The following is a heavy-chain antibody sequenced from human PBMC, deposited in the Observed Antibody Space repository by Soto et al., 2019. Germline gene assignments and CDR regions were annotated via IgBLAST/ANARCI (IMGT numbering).Heavy chain of an antibody. D-gene: IGHD3-9*01. CDR1: GYTFNGHY. V-gene: IGHV1-2*06. CDR3: ARDSYYDILTGYSRNAFDI. CDR2: INPNSGGT. Sequence: ASVKVSCKASGYTFNGHYIHWVRQAPGQGLEWMGRINPNSGGTNYAQKFQGRVTLTRDTSISTVYMELSSLRSDDTALYYCARDSYYDILTGYSRNAFDIWGQGTMVTVSS. J-gene: IGHJ3*02.